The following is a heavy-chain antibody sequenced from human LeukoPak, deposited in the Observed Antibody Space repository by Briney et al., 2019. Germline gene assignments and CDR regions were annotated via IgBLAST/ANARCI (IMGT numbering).Heavy chain of an antibody. CDR1: GFTFSNYL. V-gene: IGHV3-74*01. CDR2: INSDGRST. Sequence: GGSLRLSCVASGFTFSNYLMHWVRQAPGKGLVWVSVINSDGRSTGYADSVKGRFTISRDNVKNTLYLQINSLRAEDTAVYYCTRGSRGWYAYWAQGPAVAVSS. J-gene: IGHJ4*02. CDR3: TRGSRGWYAY. D-gene: IGHD6-19*01.